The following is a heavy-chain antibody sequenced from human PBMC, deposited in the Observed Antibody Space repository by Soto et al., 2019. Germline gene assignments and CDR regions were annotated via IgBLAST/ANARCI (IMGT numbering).Heavy chain of an antibody. J-gene: IGHJ4*02. CDR3: AAIRF. CDR1: GFTFSSYA. CDR2: ISGTGSTT. V-gene: IGHV3-23*01. Sequence: EVQLLESGGGLVQPGGSLRLSCVVSGFTFSSYAMSWVRQAPGKGLEWVSLISGTGSTTYYADSVKGRFTTSRDNSKNTLYLQMSSLRADDAAVDYCAAIRFWGQGTLVTVSS.